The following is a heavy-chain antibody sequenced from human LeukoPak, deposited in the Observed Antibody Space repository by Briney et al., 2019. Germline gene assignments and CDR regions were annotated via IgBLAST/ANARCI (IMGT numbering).Heavy chain of an antibody. D-gene: IGHD2-2*01. Sequence: PSETLSLTCTVSGDSITNNDYYWGWIRQPPGKGLEWIASIYYSGSPYYIPSLKSRATISVDTSRNQFSLQLTSVTATDTAMYFCAGHLMTPAGLRWFDPWGQGILAIVSS. CDR3: AGHLMTPAGLRWFDP. CDR2: IYYSGSP. CDR1: GDSITNNDYY. V-gene: IGHV4-39*01. J-gene: IGHJ5*02.